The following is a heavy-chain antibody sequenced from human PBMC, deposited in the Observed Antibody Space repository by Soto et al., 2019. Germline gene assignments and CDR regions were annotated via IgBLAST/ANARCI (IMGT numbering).Heavy chain of an antibody. V-gene: IGHV1-69*13. Sequence: SVKVSCKASGGTFTNYAFSWVRQAPGQGLDWLGGIIPIFGTADYAQKFQGRVTITADEPTSTVHMELSSLRSDDTAVYYCGSWLKLGGIGGNYYYGMDVWGQGTTVTGSS. CDR1: GGTFTNYA. CDR2: IIPIFGTA. CDR3: GSWLKLGGIGGNYYYGMDV. D-gene: IGHD1-1*01. J-gene: IGHJ6*02.